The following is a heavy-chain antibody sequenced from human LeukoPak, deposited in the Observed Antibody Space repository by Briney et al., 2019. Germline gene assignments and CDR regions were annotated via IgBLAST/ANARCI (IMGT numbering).Heavy chain of an antibody. V-gene: IGHV3-48*04. CDR3: ARDSQRWLQGAFDI. D-gene: IGHD5-24*01. CDR2: ISSSSSTI. CDR1: GFTFSSYS. J-gene: IGHJ3*02. Sequence: TGGSERLSCAASGFTFSSYSMNWVRQAPGKGLEWVSYISSSSSTIYYADSVKGRFTISRDNAKNSLYLQMNSLRAEDTAVYYCARDSQRWLQGAFDIWGQGTMVTVSS.